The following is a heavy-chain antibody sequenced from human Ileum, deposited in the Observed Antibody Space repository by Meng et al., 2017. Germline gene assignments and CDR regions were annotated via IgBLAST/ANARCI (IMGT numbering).Heavy chain of an antibody. CDR2: ISNSGKT. V-gene: IGHV4-4*02. CDR3: ARERIRELGLFDS. J-gene: IGHJ4*02. D-gene: IGHD3-10*01. Sequence: QLQESGPGLAQPSGTLSLAVAVSGDSIGNSKWWSWLRQPPGKGLEWIGEISNSGKTVYSPSLKSRVRISLDKSNNQFSLTLNSVTAADTAMYYCARERIRELGLFDSWGQGTLVTVSS. CDR1: GDSIGNSKW.